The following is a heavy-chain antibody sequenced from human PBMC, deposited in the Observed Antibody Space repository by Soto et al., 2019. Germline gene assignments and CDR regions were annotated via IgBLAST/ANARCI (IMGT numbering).Heavy chain of an antibody. Sequence: PSQTLSLTCAISGDSVPSNSAAWNWIRQSPSRGLEWLGRTYYRSKWYNDYAVSVKSRITINPDTSKNQFSLQLNSVTPEDTAVYYCARATYYDYIWGSYRQYYFDYWGQGTLVTVSS. V-gene: IGHV6-1*01. CDR1: GDSVPSNSAA. CDR2: TYYRSKWYN. D-gene: IGHD3-16*02. CDR3: ARATYYDYIWGSYRQYYFDY. J-gene: IGHJ4*02.